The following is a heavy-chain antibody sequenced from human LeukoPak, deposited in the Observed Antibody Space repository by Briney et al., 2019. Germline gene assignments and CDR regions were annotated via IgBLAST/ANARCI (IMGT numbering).Heavy chain of an antibody. J-gene: IGHJ6*02. CDR2: ISAYNGNT. V-gene: IGHV1-18*01. Sequence: ASVKVSCKASGYTFTSYGNSWVRQAPGQGLEWMGWISAYNGNTNYAQRLQGRVTMTTDTSTSTAYMELRSLRSDDTAVYYCARDRRIAARRGMDVWGQGTTVTVSS. D-gene: IGHD6-6*01. CDR3: ARDRRIAARRGMDV. CDR1: GYTFTSYG.